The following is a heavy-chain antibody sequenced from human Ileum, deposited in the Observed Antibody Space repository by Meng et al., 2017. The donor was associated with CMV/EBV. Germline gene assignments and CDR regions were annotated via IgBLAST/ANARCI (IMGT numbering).Heavy chain of an antibody. Sequence: SCAASELTVNNNYMTWVRQAPGQGLEWVSVIYNDGSTFYADSVKGRFTISRDNSKNTLYLQIMSLRPEDTAVYYCARSLGVAQRGLGYWGQGTLVTVSS. J-gene: IGHJ4*02. CDR3: ARSLGVAQRGLGY. CDR1: ELTVNNNY. V-gene: IGHV3-66*02. CDR2: IYNDGST. D-gene: IGHD2-8*01.